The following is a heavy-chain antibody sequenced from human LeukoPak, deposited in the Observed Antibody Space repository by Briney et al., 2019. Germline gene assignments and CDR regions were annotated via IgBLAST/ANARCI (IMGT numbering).Heavy chain of an antibody. CDR3: ARDKWELLRDHDASDI. J-gene: IGHJ3*02. V-gene: IGHV1-69*06. CDR1: GGTFSSYA. Sequence: ASVKVSCKASGGTFSSYAISWVRQAPGQGLEWMGGIIPIFGTPSYAQKFQGRVTITADKSTSTAYMELSSLRSEDTAVYYCARDKWELLRDHDASDIWGQGTMVTVSS. D-gene: IGHD1-26*01. CDR2: IIPIFGTP.